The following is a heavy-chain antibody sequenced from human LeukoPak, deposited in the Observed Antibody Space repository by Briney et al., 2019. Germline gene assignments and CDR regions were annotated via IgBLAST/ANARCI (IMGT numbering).Heavy chain of an antibody. D-gene: IGHD4-23*01. CDR1: GGSFSGYY. CDR3: ARSYGGSSRY. V-gene: IGHV4-34*01. Sequence: PSETLSLTCAVYGGSFSGYYWSWIRQPPGKGLEWIGEINHSGSTNYNLSLKSRVTISVDTSKNQFSLKLSSVTAADTAVYYCARSYGGSSRYWGQGTLVTVSS. J-gene: IGHJ4*02. CDR2: INHSGST.